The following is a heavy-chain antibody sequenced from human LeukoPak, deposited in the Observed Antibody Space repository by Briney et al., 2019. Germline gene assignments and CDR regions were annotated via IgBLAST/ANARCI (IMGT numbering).Heavy chain of an antibody. CDR1: GGSISSYY. V-gene: IGHV4-39*01. CDR2: IYYSGST. Sequence: PSETLSLTCTVSGGSISSYYWSWIRQPPGKGLEGIGSIYYSGSTYYNPSLKSRVTISVDTSKNQFSLKLSSVTAADTAVYYCARHRVRVVRGVIILNPFDYWGQGTLVTVSS. D-gene: IGHD3-10*01. J-gene: IGHJ4*02. CDR3: ARHRVRVVRGVIILNPFDY.